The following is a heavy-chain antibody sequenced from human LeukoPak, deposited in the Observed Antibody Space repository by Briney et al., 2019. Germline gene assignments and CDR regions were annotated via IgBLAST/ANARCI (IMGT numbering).Heavy chain of an antibody. V-gene: IGHV5-51*01. CDR2: IYPGDSDT. J-gene: IGHJ4*02. CDR1: GYSFTSYW. CDR3: ARLPGDVVVPGGRHFDS. Sequence: GESLKISCKGSGYSFTSYWIGWVRRMPGKGLEWMGIIYPGDSDTRYSPSFQGPVTISADKSISTAYLQWRSLKASDTAIYYCARLPGDVVVPGGRHFDSWGQGTLVTVSS. D-gene: IGHD2-2*01.